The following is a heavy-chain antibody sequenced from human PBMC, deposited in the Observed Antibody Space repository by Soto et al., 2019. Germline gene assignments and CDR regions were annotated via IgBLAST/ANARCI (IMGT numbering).Heavy chain of an antibody. CDR2: ISYDGSNK. V-gene: IGHV3-30-3*01. CDR1: GFAFNTYS. Sequence: GSLRLSCAASGFAFNTYSMHWVRQAPGRGLEWVAVISYDGSNKFYADSVKGRFTISRDNSKNTLYLEMNSLRGEDTAVYYCAKVSPMGYFFDFWGQGTLVTVSS. J-gene: IGHJ4*02. CDR3: AKVSPMGYFFDF.